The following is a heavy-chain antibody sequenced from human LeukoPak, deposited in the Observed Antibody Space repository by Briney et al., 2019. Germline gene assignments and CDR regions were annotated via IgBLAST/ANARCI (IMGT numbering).Heavy chain of an antibody. CDR1: GGSVSSGSYY. J-gene: IGHJ3*02. D-gene: IGHD6-13*01. Sequence: SETLSLTCTVSGGSVSSGSYYWSWIRQPAGKGLEWIGRIYTSGSTNYNPSLKSRVTISVDTSKNQFSLKLSSVTAADTAVYYCARAGGYSSSRYGAFDIWGQGTMVTVSS. CDR2: IYTSGST. CDR3: ARAGGYSSSRYGAFDI. V-gene: IGHV4-61*02.